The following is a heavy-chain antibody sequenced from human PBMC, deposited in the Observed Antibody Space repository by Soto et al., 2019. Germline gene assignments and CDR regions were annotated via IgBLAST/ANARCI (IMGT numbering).Heavy chain of an antibody. D-gene: IGHD2-15*01. Sequence: EVQLVESGGGLVKPGGSLRLSCAASGFTFSNAWMSWVRQAPGKGLEWVGRIKSKTDGGTTDYAAPVKGRFTISRDDSKNTLYLQMNSLKTEDTAVYYCTTSLYCNGGSCYSGCDYWGQGTLVTVSS. J-gene: IGHJ4*02. V-gene: IGHV3-15*01. CDR2: IKSKTDGGTT. CDR1: GFTFSNAW. CDR3: TTSLYCNGGSCYSGCDY.